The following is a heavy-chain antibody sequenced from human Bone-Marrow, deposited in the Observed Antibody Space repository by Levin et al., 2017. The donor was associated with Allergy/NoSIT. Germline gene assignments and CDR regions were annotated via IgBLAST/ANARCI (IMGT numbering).Heavy chain of an antibody. CDR2: INHSGST. CDR1: GGSFSGYY. D-gene: IGHD6-19*01. CDR3: ARGVYSSGWFDY. J-gene: IGHJ4*02. V-gene: IGHV4-34*01. Sequence: LSQTLSLTCAVYGGSFSGYYWSWIRQPPGKGLEWIGEINHSGSTNYNPSLKSRVTISVDTSKNQFSLKLSSVTAADTAVYYCARGVYSSGWFDYWGQGTLVTVSS.